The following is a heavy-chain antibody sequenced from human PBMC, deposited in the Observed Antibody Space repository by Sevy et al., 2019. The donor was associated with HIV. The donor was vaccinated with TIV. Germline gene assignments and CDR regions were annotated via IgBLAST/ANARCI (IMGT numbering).Heavy chain of an antibody. CDR3: ANAGATKDGMDV. J-gene: IGHJ6*02. D-gene: IGHD5-12*01. CDR2: ISGSGGST. V-gene: IGHV3-23*01. CDR1: GFIFRSYA. Sequence: GGSLRLSCAASGFIFRSYAMSWVRQAPGKGLEWVSGISGSGGSTYYADSVKGRFTISRDNFKNTLYLQMNSLRAEDTAVYYSANAGATKDGMDVWGQGTTVTVSS.